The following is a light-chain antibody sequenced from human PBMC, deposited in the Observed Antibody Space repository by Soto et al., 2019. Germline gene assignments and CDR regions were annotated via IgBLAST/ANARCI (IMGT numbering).Light chain of an antibody. CDR1: SSNIGTLYD. J-gene: IGLJ1*01. Sequence: QSVLTQPPSVSGAPGQRVTISCTGSSSNIGTLYDAHWYQQLPGTAPKLLIFGNSNRPSGVPDRFSGSKSGTSASLAITGLQAEDEADYYCQSYDSSLSGYVFGTGTKVTVL. CDR2: GNS. CDR3: QSYDSSLSGYV. V-gene: IGLV1-40*01.